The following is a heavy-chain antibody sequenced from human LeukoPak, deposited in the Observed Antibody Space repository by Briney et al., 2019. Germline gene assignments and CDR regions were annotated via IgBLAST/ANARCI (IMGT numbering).Heavy chain of an antibody. CDR1: GGSISSGSYY. CDR3: ARVGGLNPPNFYDRSGFFDY. Sequence: SQTLSLTCTVSGGSISSGSYYWPWIRQPAGKGLEWIGRIYTSGTTNYNPSLKSRVTVSVDTSKNQFSLKLSSVTATDTAVYYCARVGGLNPPNFYDRSGFFDYWGQGTLVTVSS. CDR2: IYTSGTT. J-gene: IGHJ4*02. D-gene: IGHD3-22*01. V-gene: IGHV4-61*02.